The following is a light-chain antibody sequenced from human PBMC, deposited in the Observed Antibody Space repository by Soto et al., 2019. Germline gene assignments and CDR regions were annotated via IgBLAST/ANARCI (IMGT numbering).Light chain of an antibody. CDR1: QSVSTNY. Sequence: EIVLTRSPGTLSLSPGERATLSCRASQSVSTNYLAWYQQKPGQAPWLLIYGASSRATGIPDRFSGGGSGTDFTLTISRLEPEDFAVYYCQQFSSYPLTFGGGTKVDIK. J-gene: IGKJ4*01. CDR3: QQFSSYPLT. CDR2: GAS. V-gene: IGKV3-20*01.